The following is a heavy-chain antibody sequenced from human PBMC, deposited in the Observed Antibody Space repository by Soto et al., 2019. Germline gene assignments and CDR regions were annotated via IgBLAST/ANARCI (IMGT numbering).Heavy chain of an antibody. V-gene: IGHV3-30-3*01. D-gene: IGHD3-10*01. CDR2: ISYDGSNK. J-gene: IGHJ6*02. CDR3: ARDGVVTMVRGVISRVYGMDV. Sequence: GGSLRLSCAASGFTFSSYARHWVRQAPGKGLEWVAVISYDGSNKYYADSVKGRFTISRDNSKNTLYLQMNSLRAEDTAVYYCARDGVVTMVRGVISRVYGMDVWGQGTTVTVSS. CDR1: GFTFSSYA.